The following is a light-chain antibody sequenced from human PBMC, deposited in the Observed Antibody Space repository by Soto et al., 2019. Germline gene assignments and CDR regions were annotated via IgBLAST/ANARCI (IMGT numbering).Light chain of an antibody. V-gene: IGKV3D-20*01. CDR2: DAS. CDR1: QRVSSSY. Sequence: EIVLTKSPATLSLSPGERATLSCGARQRVSSSYLAWYQQKPGLAPRLLIYDASSRDTGIPDRFSGSGSGTDFTLTISRREPEDFAVYYCQQYGSSPWTFGQGTRVEIK. CDR3: QQYGSSPWT. J-gene: IGKJ1*01.